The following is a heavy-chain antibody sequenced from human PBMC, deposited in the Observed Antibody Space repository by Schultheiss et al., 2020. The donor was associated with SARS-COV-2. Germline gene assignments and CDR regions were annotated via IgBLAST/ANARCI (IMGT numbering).Heavy chain of an antibody. V-gene: IGHV4-34*01. D-gene: IGHD4-11*01. CDR2: INHSGST. Sequence: GSLRLSCAVYGGSFSGYYWSWIRQPPGKGLEWIGEINHSGSTNYNPSLKSRVTISVDTSKNQFSLKLSSVTAADTAVYYCARGASSKPNYYYYMDVWGKGTTVTV. CDR3: ARGASSKPNYYYYMDV. CDR1: GGSFSGYY. J-gene: IGHJ6*03.